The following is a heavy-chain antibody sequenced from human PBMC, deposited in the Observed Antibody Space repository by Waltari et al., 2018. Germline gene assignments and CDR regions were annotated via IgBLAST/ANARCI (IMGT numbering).Heavy chain of an antibody. CDR2: IRSNGAGT. CDR1: GFTFTSYS. Sequence: EVQLLESGGGLVQPGESLRLSCTASGFTFTSYSMRWVRQAPGKGLEWVSSIRSNGAGTYYANSVKGRFTISRDNSKNTLYLQINSLRAEDTAIYYCVKDRPDWPIDYWGQGTLVTVSS. V-gene: IGHV3-23*01. CDR3: VKDRPDWPIDY. J-gene: IGHJ4*02. D-gene: IGHD3-9*01.